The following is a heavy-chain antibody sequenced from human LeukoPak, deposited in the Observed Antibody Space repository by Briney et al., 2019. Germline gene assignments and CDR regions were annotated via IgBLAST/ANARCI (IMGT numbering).Heavy chain of an antibody. V-gene: IGHV3-23*01. Sequence: GETLRLSCAASGFTFSTYGMTWVRQAPGKGLERVSGITASGDNTYYADSVKGRFNISRDNSKSTLYLQMNSLRAEDTAVYYCATGYQYYDYYYMDVWGKGTTVTISS. D-gene: IGHD6-25*01. CDR2: ITASGDNT. CDR3: ATGYQYYDYYYMDV. CDR1: GFTFSTYG. J-gene: IGHJ6*03.